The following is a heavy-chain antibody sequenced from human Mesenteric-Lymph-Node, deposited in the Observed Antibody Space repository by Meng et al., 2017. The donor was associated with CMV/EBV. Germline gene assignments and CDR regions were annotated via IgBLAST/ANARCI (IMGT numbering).Heavy chain of an antibody. V-gene: IGHV3-53*01. CDR3: AAGAGTKRYYFDY. Sequence: SGVCVNSKYLTWVRQAPGKGLEWVSIIFDGANYGYTYYTDSVKGRFTVSRDLSKNMISLHMDSLRVEDTAVYYCAAGAGTKRYYFDYWGRGTLVTVSS. CDR2: IFDGANYGYT. CDR1: GVCVNSKY. D-gene: IGHD1-1*01. J-gene: IGHJ4*02.